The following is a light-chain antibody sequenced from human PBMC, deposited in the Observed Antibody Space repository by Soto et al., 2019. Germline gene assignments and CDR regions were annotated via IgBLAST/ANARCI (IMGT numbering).Light chain of an antibody. CDR1: QSISNW. Sequence: DIQMTQSPSTLSASVGDRVTITCRASQSISNWLAWYQQKPGKAPKLLIYKASNLESGVPSRFSGSGSGTEFTLTISSLQPDHFATYYCQQYNSSFGQGTKLEI. V-gene: IGKV1-5*03. CDR3: QQYNSS. J-gene: IGKJ2*01. CDR2: KAS.